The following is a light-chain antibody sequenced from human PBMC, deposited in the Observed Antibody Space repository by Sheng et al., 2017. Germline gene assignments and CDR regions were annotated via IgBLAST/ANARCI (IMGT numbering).Light chain of an antibody. CDR2: LAS. V-gene: IGKV1-39*01. CDR3: QQSYNTVAVS. CDR1: QSVNIY. J-gene: IGKJ4*01. Sequence: DIQMTQSPSSLSASVGDRVIVTCRASQSVNIYVNWYQQKPGKAPELLIYLASTLQSGVPSRFRGSGSGTDFTLTINSVQPEDFATYYCQQSYNTVAVSFGGGTKVEI.